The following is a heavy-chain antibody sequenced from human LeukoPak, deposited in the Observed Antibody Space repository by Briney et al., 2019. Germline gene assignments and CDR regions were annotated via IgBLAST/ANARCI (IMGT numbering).Heavy chain of an antibody. CDR3: ARHGGYSSPYLH. V-gene: IGHV4-59*08. CDR1: GGSISNYY. D-gene: IGHD6-13*01. Sequence: SETLSLTCTVSGGSISNYYLNWIRQPPGKGLECMGYIYYSGTTNYNPSPKSRVTISVDPSKNKFSVKLSSVTDADTAGYYCARHGGYSSPYLHWGQGTLVTVSS. CDR2: IYYSGTT. J-gene: IGHJ1*01.